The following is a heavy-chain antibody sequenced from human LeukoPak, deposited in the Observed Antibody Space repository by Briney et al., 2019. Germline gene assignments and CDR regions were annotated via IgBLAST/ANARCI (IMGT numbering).Heavy chain of an antibody. CDR2: INHSGST. CDR3: ARNAYYDILTGYLPFDY. V-gene: IGHV4-34*01. D-gene: IGHD3-9*01. CDR1: GGSFSGYY. Sequence: SETLSLTCAVYGGSFSGYYWSWIRQPPGKGLEWIGGINHSGSTNYNPSLKSRVTISVDTSKNQFSLKLSSVTAADTAVYYCARNAYYDILTGYLPFDYWGQGTLVTVSS. J-gene: IGHJ4*02.